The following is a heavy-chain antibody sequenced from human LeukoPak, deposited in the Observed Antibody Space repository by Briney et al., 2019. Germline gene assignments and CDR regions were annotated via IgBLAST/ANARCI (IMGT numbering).Heavy chain of an antibody. V-gene: IGHV1-24*01. CDR3: ATAIGSYYGDY. CDR1: GGTFSSYA. Sequence: ASVKVSCKASGGTFSSYAISWVRQAPGRGREWMGGFDPEDGETIYAQKFQGRVTMTEDTSPDTAYMELSSLRSEATAVYYCATAIGSYYGDYWRQGTLVTVSS. D-gene: IGHD1-26*01. CDR2: FDPEDGET. J-gene: IGHJ4*02.